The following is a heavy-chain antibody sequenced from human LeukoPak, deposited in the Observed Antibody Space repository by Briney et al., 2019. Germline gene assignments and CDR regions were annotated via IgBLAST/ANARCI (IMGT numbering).Heavy chain of an antibody. V-gene: IGHV4-38-2*02. D-gene: IGHD3-10*01. CDR2: IFHTGIT. CDR1: GYLISSGYY. J-gene: IGHJ2*01. Sequence: PSETLSLTCTVSGYLISSGYYWGWIRQTPGEGLEWIGRIFHTGITYYNPSLKRRVTMSVDKSKNHLSLKLSSVTAPDTAVYFCARRGSHDWYFDLWGRGTLVTVSS. CDR3: ARRGSHDWYFDL.